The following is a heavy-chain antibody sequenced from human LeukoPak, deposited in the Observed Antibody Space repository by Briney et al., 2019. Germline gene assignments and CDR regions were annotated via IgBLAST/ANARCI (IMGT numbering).Heavy chain of an antibody. CDR1: GFTFSSYG. CDR2: ISSSSSTI. Sequence: PGGSLRLSCAASGFTFSSYGMTWVRQAPGKGLEWVSYISSSSSTIYYADSVKGRFTISRDNSKNTLYLQMNSLRVEDTAVYYCASSDRSSWYDYWGQGTLVTVSS. V-gene: IGHV3-48*01. CDR3: ASSDRSSWYDY. J-gene: IGHJ4*02. D-gene: IGHD6-13*01.